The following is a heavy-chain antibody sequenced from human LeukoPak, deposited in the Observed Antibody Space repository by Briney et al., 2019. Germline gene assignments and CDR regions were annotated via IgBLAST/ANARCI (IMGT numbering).Heavy chain of an antibody. CDR3: VREGVWSGWFDT. Sequence: SETLSLTCTVSGGSISSYYWSWLRQPAGKGLERIGRIYTSGSTNYNPSLKSRVTMSVDTSKNQFSLKLSSVTAADTAVYYCVREGVWSGWFDTWGQGTLVTVSS. V-gene: IGHV4-4*07. D-gene: IGHD2-21*01. CDR1: GGSISSYY. J-gene: IGHJ5*02. CDR2: IYTSGST.